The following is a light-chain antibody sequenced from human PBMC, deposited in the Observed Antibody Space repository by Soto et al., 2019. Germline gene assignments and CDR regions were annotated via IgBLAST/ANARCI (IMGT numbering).Light chain of an antibody. CDR2: EVS. J-gene: IGLJ3*02. CDR1: MRDVGAYHL. CDR3: GAYTARSTLV. V-gene: IGLV2-14*01. Sequence: QSALTQPASVSGSAGQSITISCSGTMRDVGAYHLVSWYQQHPGTAPKLIIYEVSNRPSGISSRFSGSRSGNTASLTISGLQSEDEGDYYCGAYTARSTLVFGGGTNLTVL.